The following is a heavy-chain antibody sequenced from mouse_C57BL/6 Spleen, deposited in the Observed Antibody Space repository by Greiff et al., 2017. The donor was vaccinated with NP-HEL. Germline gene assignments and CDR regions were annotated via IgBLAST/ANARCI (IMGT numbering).Heavy chain of an antibody. J-gene: IGHJ1*03. CDR1: GYTFTSYW. CDR2: IYPGSGST. CDR3: ARWVLYDGYWYFDV. V-gene: IGHV1-55*01. D-gene: IGHD2-3*01. Sequence: VQLQQSGAELVKPGASVKMSCKASGYTFTSYWITWVKQRPGQGLEWIGDIYPGSGSTNYNEKFKSKATLTVDTSSSTAYMQLSSLTSEDSAVYYCARWVLYDGYWYFDVWGTGTTVTVSS.